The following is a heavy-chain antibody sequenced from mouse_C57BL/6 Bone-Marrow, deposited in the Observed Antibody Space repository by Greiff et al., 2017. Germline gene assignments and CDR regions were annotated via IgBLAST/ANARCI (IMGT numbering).Heavy chain of an antibody. V-gene: IGHV5-15*01. CDR2: ISNLAYSI. CDR1: GFTFSDYG. J-gene: IGHJ4*01. Sequence: EVQVVESGGGLVQPGGSLKLSCAASGFTFSDYGMAWVRQAPRKGPEWVAFISNLAYSIYYADTVTGRFTISRENAKNTLYLEMSSLRSEDTAMYYCARHEKAMDYWGQGTSVTVSS. CDR3: ARHEKAMDY.